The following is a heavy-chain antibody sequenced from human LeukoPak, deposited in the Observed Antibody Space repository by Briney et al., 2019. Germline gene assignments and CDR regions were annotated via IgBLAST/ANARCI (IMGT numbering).Heavy chain of an antibody. CDR3: AVVAGRFPPDY. CDR1: GFTFSTSA. D-gene: IGHD6-19*01. CDR2: TSFDESHK. J-gene: IGHJ4*02. Sequence: GKSLRLSCAASGFTFSTSAMHWVRQAPGKGLEWVAFTSFDESHKFYADSVEGRFTISRDNSKNTLFLQMHNLRVDDTAMYYCAVVAGRFPPDYWGQGTLVTVSS. V-gene: IGHV3-30*04.